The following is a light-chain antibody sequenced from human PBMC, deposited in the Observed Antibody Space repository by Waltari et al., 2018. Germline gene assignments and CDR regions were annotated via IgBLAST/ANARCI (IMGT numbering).Light chain of an antibody. J-gene: IGLJ2*01. V-gene: IGLV3-19*01. CDR3: HSRDASGVGGS. Sequence: SSELTQDPTVSVAMGQTVRIQCHGDSLRSSFAGWYQQRQGQAPTLFSFDKSDRPSGVPDRFSGSSSDNSAVLTITGAQAEDEASYYCHSRDASGVGGSFGGGTKLTVL. CDR1: SLRSSF. CDR2: DKS.